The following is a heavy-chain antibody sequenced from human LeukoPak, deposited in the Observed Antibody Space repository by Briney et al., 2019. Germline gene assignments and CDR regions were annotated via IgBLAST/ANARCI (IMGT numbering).Heavy chain of an antibody. J-gene: IGHJ3*02. D-gene: IGHD1-26*01. CDR3: VWEWEQSDAFDI. CDR2: INSDGSST. V-gene: IGHV3-74*01. Sequence: PGGSLRLSCAASGFTFSSYWMHWVRQAPGKGLVWVSRINSDGSSTSYADSVKGRFTISRDNAKNTLYLQMNSLRAEDTAVYYCVWEWEQSDAFDIWGQGTMVTVSS. CDR1: GFTFSSYW.